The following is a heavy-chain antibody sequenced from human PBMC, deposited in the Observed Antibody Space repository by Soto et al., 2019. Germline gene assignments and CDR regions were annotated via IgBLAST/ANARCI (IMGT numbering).Heavy chain of an antibody. Sequence: EVQLVESGGGLVKPGGSLRLSCAASGFTFSNAWMSWVRQAPGKGLEWVGRIKSKTDGGTTDYAAPVKGRFTISRDXSXNXXYLQMNSLKTEDTAVYYCTTDLLWYSSSWPYGMDVWGQGTTVTVSS. D-gene: IGHD6-13*01. V-gene: IGHV3-15*01. CDR1: GFTFSNAW. CDR3: TTDLLWYSSSWPYGMDV. CDR2: IKSKTDGGTT. J-gene: IGHJ6*02.